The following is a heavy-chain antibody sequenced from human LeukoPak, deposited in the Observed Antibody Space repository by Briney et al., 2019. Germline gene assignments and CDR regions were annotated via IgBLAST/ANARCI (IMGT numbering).Heavy chain of an antibody. V-gene: IGHV1-18*01. Sequence: ASVKVSCKASGYTFTSYGISWVRQAPGQGLEWMGWISAYNGNTNYAQKLQGRVTMTTDTSTSTAYMELSSLRSEDTAVYYCAAWGSSSWGPGNDAFDIWGQGTMVTVSS. J-gene: IGHJ3*02. CDR1: GYTFTSYG. CDR3: AAWGSSSWGPGNDAFDI. D-gene: IGHD6-13*01. CDR2: ISAYNGNT.